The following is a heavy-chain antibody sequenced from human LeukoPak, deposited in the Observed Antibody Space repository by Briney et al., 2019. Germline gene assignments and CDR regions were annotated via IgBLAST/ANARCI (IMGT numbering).Heavy chain of an antibody. V-gene: IGHV3-23*01. J-gene: IGHJ4*02. D-gene: IGHD6-13*01. Sequence: GGSLRLSCSASGFTFSSFSMSWVRQAPGKGLEWVSALSASGGSSYYAASMKGRFTISRDNSKNTLYLQLNSLTAEDTAVYYCAKSHVRASWFYFDYWGQGTLVSVSS. CDR3: AKSHVRASWFYFDY. CDR1: GFTFSSFS. CDR2: LSASGGSS.